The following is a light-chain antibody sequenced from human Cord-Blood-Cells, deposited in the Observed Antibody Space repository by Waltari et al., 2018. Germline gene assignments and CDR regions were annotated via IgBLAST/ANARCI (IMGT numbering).Light chain of an antibody. CDR1: QSVSSY. J-gene: IGKJ4*01. Sequence: IVLTQSPATLSSSPGERATLPCRASQSVSSYLAWYQQKPGQAPRLLIYDASNRATGIPARFSGSGSGTDFTLTISSLEPEDFAVYYCQQRSNWPLTFGGGTKVEIK. CDR2: DAS. V-gene: IGKV3-11*01. CDR3: QQRSNWPLT.